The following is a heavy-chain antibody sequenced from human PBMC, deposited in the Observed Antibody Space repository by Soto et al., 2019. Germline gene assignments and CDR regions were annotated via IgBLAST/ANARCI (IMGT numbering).Heavy chain of an antibody. J-gene: IGHJ3*02. D-gene: IGHD3-3*01. CDR2: IRSKANSYAT. Sequence: EVQLVESGGGLVQPGGSLKLSCAASGFTFSGSAMHWVRQASGKGLEWVGRIRSKANSYATAYAASVKGRFTISRDDSKNTAYLQMNSLKTEDTAVYYCTSEWLFPNSDAFDIWGQGTMVTVSS. CDR1: GFTFSGSA. V-gene: IGHV3-73*01. CDR3: TSEWLFPNSDAFDI.